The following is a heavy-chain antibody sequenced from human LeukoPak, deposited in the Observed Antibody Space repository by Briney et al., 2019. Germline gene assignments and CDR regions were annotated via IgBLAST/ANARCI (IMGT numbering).Heavy chain of an antibody. CDR3: AKGDQHLDS. D-gene: IGHD2-2*01. J-gene: IGHJ4*02. CDR2: ISYDGSKK. Sequence: PGGSLTLSCAVSGFTFSNYAMHWVRQAPGKGLEWVALISYDGSKKYYTDSVKGRFTISRDHCKNKLELQMNSLRAEDTAVYYCAKGDQHLDSWGQGTLVTVSS. V-gene: IGHV3-30*18. CDR1: GFTFSNYA.